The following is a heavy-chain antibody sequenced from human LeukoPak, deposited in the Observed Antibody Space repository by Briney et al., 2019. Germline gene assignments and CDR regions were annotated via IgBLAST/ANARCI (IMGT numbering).Heavy chain of an antibody. Sequence: ASVTVSCKASGYTFTSYGIRWVRQAPGQGLEWMGWISAYNGNTNYAQKLQGRVTMTTDTSTSTAYMELRSLRSDDTAVYYCARVASMITMIVVVINPYFDYWGQGTLVTVSS. CDR1: GYTFTSYG. CDR2: ISAYNGNT. CDR3: ARVASMITMIVVVINPYFDY. D-gene: IGHD3-22*01. J-gene: IGHJ4*02. V-gene: IGHV1-18*01.